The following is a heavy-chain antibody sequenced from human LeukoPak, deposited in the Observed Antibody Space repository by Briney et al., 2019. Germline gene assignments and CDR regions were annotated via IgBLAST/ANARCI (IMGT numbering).Heavy chain of an antibody. V-gene: IGHV3-11*01. CDR2: ISSSGTTI. Sequence: KPGGSLRLSCAASGFTFSDYYMSWIRQAPGKGLDWVSYISSSGTTIYYADSVKGRFTISRDNAKNSLYLQMNSLRAEDTAVYYCARVGGTKDIVVVVEYYFDYWGQGTLVTVSS. J-gene: IGHJ4*02. CDR1: GFTFSDYY. CDR3: ARVGGTKDIVVVVEYYFDY. D-gene: IGHD2-15*01.